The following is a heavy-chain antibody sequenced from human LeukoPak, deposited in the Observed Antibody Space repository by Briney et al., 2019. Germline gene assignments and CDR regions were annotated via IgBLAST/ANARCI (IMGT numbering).Heavy chain of an antibody. Sequence: GGPLRLSCAASGFTFSSYSMNWVRQAPGKGLEWVSSINSRSNDIYYADSVKGRFTISRDNAKNSLYLQMNSLRAEDTAVYYCAREGRAYRYSSSWYPTPSWFDPWGQGTLVTVSS. D-gene: IGHD6-13*01. CDR2: INSRSNDI. J-gene: IGHJ5*02. V-gene: IGHV3-21*06. CDR1: GFTFSSYS. CDR3: AREGRAYRYSSSWYPTPSWFDP.